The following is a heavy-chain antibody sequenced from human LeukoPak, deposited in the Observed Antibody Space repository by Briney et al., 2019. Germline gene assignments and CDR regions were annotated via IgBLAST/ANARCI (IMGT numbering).Heavy chain of an antibody. CDR2: ISGSSDSM. CDR1: GFTFSSYS. D-gene: IGHD3-22*01. V-gene: IGHV3-23*01. CDR3: AKISYYYDSSGYYLDYFDS. Sequence: GGSLRLSCAASGFTFSSYSMNWVRQAPGKGLEWVSAISGSSDSMYYADSVKGRFTISRDNSKNTLYLQMNSLRAGDTAVYYCAKISYYYDSSGYYLDYFDSWGQGTLVTVSS. J-gene: IGHJ4*02.